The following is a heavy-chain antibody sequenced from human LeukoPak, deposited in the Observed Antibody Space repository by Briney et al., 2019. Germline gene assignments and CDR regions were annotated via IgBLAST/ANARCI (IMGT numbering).Heavy chain of an antibody. CDR2: IYTCGST. J-gene: IGHJ3*02. CDR3: ARDGSDILTGYRHAFDI. CDR1: GGSISSYY. Sequence: SETLSLTCTVSGGSISSYYWSWIRQPAGKGLEWIGRIYTCGSTNYNPSLKSRVTISVDTSKNQFSLKLSSVTAADTAVYYCARDGSDILTGYRHAFDIWGQGTMVTVSS. V-gene: IGHV4-4*07. D-gene: IGHD3-9*01.